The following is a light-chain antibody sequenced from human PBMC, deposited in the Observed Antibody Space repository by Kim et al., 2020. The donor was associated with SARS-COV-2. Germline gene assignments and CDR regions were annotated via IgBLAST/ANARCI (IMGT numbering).Light chain of an antibody. CDR1: QSISTY. J-gene: IGKJ4*01. V-gene: IGKV1-39*01. CDR3: QQSHTAPSLT. CDR2: AAS. Sequence: DIQMTQSPPSLSASVGDRVTIVCRASQSISTYLNWYQQKPGKAPKLLIYAASNLQSRVPSRFSGSGSGTDFTLTISSLQPEDFATYYCQQSHTAPSLTFGGGTKVDIK.